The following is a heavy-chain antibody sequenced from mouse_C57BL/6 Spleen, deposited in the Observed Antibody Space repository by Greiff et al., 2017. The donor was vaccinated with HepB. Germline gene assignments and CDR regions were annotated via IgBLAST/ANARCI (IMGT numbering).Heavy chain of an antibody. CDR3: ASQRALTGRGFAY. J-gene: IGHJ3*01. Sequence: QVQLKQSGAELVKPGASVKMSCKASGYTFTSYWITWVKQRPGQGLEWIGDIYPGSGSTNYNEKFKSKATLTVDTSSSTAYMQLSSLTSEDSAVYYCASQRALTGRGFAYWGQGTLVTVSA. CDR1: GYTFTSYW. V-gene: IGHV1-55*01. CDR2: IYPGSGST. D-gene: IGHD4-1*01.